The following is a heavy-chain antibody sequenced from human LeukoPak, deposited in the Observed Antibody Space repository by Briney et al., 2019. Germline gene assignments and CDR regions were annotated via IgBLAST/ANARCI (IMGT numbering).Heavy chain of an antibody. Sequence: ASVKVSCKASGYTFTGYYMHWVRQAPGQGLEWMGWINPNSGGTNYAQRFQGRVTMTRDTSISTAYMELSRLRSDDTAVYYCARERGYYSSSTCYTSDAFDIWGQGTMVTVSS. CDR2: INPNSGGT. D-gene: IGHD2-2*02. CDR1: GYTFTGYY. V-gene: IGHV1-2*02. J-gene: IGHJ3*02. CDR3: ARERGYYSSSTCYTSDAFDI.